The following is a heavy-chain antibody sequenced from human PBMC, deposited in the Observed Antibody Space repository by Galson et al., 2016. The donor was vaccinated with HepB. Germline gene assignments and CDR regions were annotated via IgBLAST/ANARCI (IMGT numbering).Heavy chain of an antibody. J-gene: IGHJ4*02. D-gene: IGHD2-21*01. Sequence: GLEWVAQINQDANEKYYVDSVKGRFTISRDNAKNSLYLQMNSLRAEDTAVYYCARDATRGGDFDYWAQGTLVIVSS. V-gene: IGHV3-7*01. CDR3: ARDATRGGDFDY. CDR2: INQDANEK.